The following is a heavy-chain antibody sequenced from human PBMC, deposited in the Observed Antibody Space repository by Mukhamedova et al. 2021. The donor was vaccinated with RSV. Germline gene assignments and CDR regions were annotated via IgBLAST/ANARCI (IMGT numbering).Heavy chain of an antibody. Sequence: GTVESTYYADSVKGRFAISRDNSNYTLFLQMNNLGAEDTAVYYCAHRIVGAGPFDYWAQGTRVTVSS. V-gene: IGHV3-23*01. D-gene: IGHD1-26*01. J-gene: IGHJ4*02. CDR3: AHRIVGAGPFDY. CDR2: GTVEST.